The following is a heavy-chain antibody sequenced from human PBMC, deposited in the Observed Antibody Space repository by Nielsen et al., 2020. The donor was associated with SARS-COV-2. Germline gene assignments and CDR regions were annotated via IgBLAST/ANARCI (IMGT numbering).Heavy chain of an antibody. D-gene: IGHD6-19*01. V-gene: IGHV1-46*01. CDR2: INPSGGST. J-gene: IGHJ5*02. CDR3: ARDVPDAGIAVTWSNWFDP. CDR1: GYTFTGYY. Sequence: ASVKVSCKASGYTFTGYYMHWVRQSPGQGLEWMGIINPSGGSTSYAQKFQGRVTMTRDTSTSTVYMELSSLRSEDTAVYYCARDVPDAGIAVTWSNWFDPWGQGTLVTVSS.